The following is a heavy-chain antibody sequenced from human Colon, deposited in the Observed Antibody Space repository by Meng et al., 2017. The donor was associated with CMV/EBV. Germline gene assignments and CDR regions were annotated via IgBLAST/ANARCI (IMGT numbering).Heavy chain of an antibody. Sequence: SLRLSCVVSGFIFEDYAMHWVRLVPRKGLDWVSGSSWNGDRIDYGAAVKGRFTVARDNAKKSLYVEMQSLRAEDTALYYCVKDVGGTIMEATGGLESWGQGTLVTVSS. D-gene: IGHD1-26*01. CDR3: VKDVGGTIMEATGGLES. V-gene: IGHV3-9*01. CDR1: GFIFEDYA. J-gene: IGHJ5*01. CDR2: SSWNGDRI.